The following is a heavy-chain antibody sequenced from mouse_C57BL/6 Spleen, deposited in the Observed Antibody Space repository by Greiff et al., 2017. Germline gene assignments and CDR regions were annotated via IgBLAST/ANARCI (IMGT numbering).Heavy chain of an antibody. CDR1: GYAFSSYW. J-gene: IGHJ1*03. V-gene: IGHV1-80*01. CDR3: ARITTVVATDWYFDV. D-gene: IGHD1-1*01. CDR2: IYPGDGDT. Sequence: VQLVESGAELVKPGASVKISCKASGYAFSSYWMNWVKQRPGKGLEWIGQIYPGDGDTNYNGKFKGKATLTADKSSSTAYMQLSSLTSEDSAVYFCARITTVVATDWYFDVWGTGTTVTVSS.